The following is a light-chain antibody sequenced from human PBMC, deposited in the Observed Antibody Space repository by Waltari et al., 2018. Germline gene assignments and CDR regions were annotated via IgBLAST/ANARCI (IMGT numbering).Light chain of an antibody. Sequence: EIVLTQSPDTLYLALGERATLSCRASQSVSRALTWYQQKPGQAPSLLIYGASTRATGIPDRFSGSGAGTDFSLTISRREPDDFAVYYRQHYLRLPVTFVQGTTVDI. CDR3: QHYLRLPVT. V-gene: IGKV3-20*01. CDR1: QSVSRA. CDR2: GAS. J-gene: IGKJ1*01.